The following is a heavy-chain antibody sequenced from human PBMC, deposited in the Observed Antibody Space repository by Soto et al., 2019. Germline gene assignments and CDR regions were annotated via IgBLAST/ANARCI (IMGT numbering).Heavy chain of an antibody. Sequence: GALVKVSCKASGYTFTGYYMHWVRQAPGQGLEWMGWINPNSGGTNYAQKFQGRVTMTRDTSISTAYMELSRLRSDDTAVYYCARSSYYDSSGYYLADAFDIWGQGTMVTVSS. CDR3: ARSSYYDSSGYYLADAFDI. J-gene: IGHJ3*02. D-gene: IGHD3-22*01. CDR2: INPNSGGT. CDR1: GYTFTGYY. V-gene: IGHV1-2*02.